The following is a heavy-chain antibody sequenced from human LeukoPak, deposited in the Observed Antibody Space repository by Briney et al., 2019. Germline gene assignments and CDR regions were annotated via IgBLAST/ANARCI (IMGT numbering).Heavy chain of an antibody. D-gene: IGHD3-10*01. CDR2: IYHSGST. Sequence: SETLSLTCAVSGYSISSGYYWGWIRQPPGKRLEWIGSIYHSGSTYYNPSLKSRVTISVDTSKNQFSLKLSSVTAADTAVYYCARGNYYGSGSYYFPFDYWGQGTLVTVSS. J-gene: IGHJ4*02. V-gene: IGHV4-38-2*01. CDR3: ARGNYYGSGSYYFPFDY. CDR1: GYSISSGYY.